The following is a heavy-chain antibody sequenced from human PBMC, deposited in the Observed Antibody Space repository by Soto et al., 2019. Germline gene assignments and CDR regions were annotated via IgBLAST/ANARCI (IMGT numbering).Heavy chain of an antibody. D-gene: IGHD1-26*01. V-gene: IGHV3-48*01. Sequence: GGSLRLSCAASGFTFSSYSMNWVRQAPGKGLEWVSYISSSSSTIYYADSVKGRFTISRDNAKNSLYLQMNSLRAEDTAVYYCARDRALKGSQMGAFDYWGQGTLVTVSS. CDR2: ISSSSSTI. J-gene: IGHJ4*02. CDR1: GFTFSSYS. CDR3: ARDRALKGSQMGAFDY.